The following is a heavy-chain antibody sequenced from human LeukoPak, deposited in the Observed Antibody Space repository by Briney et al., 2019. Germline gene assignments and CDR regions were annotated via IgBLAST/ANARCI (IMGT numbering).Heavy chain of an antibody. V-gene: IGHV4-39*01. Sequence: PSETLSLTCTVSGGSIDSGSYYWDWIRQAPGKGLEWIGTIYHSGSTEYNPSLKSRVAIFVDTSKNQFSLILHSVAAADTAVYYCARRSEFDNTHYHYFDYWGQGALVTVSS. CDR2: IYHSGST. CDR3: ARRSEFDNTHYHYFDY. J-gene: IGHJ4*02. CDR1: GGSIDSGSYY. D-gene: IGHD2-15*01.